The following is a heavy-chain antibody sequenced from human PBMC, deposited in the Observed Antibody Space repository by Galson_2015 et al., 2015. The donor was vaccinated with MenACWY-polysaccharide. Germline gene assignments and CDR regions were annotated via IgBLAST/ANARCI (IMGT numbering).Heavy chain of an antibody. V-gene: IGHV4-4*09. CDR1: GGSMSRYY. CDR3: VAESYQVPFGWSDP. Sequence: SEPLSLTCPVSGGSMSRYYWGWIRQPPGKGLEWIGYMHTSGRGNCNPSLKSRVTISVDTSKKQFSLKVNSVTAADTAVYYCVAESYQVPFGWSDPWGQGTLVTVSS. J-gene: IGHJ5*02. CDR2: MHTSGRG. D-gene: IGHD2-2*01.